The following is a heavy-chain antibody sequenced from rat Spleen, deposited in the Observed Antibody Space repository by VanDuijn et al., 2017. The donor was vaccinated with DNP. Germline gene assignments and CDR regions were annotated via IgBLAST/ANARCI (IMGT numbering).Heavy chain of an antibody. CDR3: ATRHGYYGYN. J-gene: IGHJ2*01. Sequence: EVHLVESGGGLVQPGNSLKLSCAASGFTFSDYAMAWVRQSPKTGLEWVATISTSGTRTYYPDSVRGRFTISRDNARSSLYLQMDSLRSEDTATYYCATRHGYYGYNWGQGVMVTVSS. CDR1: GFTFSDYA. D-gene: IGHD1-9*01. V-gene: IGHV5S10*01. CDR2: ISTSGTRT.